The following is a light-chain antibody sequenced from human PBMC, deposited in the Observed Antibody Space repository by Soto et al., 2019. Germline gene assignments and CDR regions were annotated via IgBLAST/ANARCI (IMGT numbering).Light chain of an antibody. CDR1: QGIDNW. CDR3: QQANSFPIT. V-gene: IGKV1-12*01. J-gene: IGKJ5*01. Sequence: DIQMTQSASSVSASVGDIVTISFRASQGIDNWLAWYQQKPGKAPKLLIYAASSLQSGVPSRFSGSGSGTDFTLTISSLQPEDFATYYCQQANSFPITFGQGTRLEI. CDR2: AAS.